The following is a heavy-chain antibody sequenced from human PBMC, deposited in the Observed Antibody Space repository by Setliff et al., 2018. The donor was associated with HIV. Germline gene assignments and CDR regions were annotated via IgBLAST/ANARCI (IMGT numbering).Heavy chain of an antibody. J-gene: IGHJ6*03. V-gene: IGHV1-8*02. D-gene: IGHD3-16*02. CDR2: MNPNSGNT. Sequence: ASVKVSCKASGYTFTTYDINWVRQATGQGLEWMGWMNPNSGNTGCTQEFQGRVTITRNTSISTAYMELSSLRSEDTAVYYCARGIKLVGGVIVGSMDVWGKGTTVTVSS. CDR3: ARGIKLVGGVIVGSMDV. CDR1: GYTFTTYD.